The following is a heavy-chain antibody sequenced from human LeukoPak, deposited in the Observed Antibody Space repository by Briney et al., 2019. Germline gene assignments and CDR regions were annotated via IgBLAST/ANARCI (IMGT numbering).Heavy chain of an antibody. Sequence: PGRSLRLSCEASGFTFDDYAMHWVRQAPGEGLEGVSGISWNSGSIGYADSVKGRITISRDNAKNSLYLQMNSLRAEDTALYYCAKDRDFNWLPPSFDYWGQGTLVTVSS. CDR2: ISWNSGSI. D-gene: IGHD3-9*01. CDR3: AKDRDFNWLPPSFDY. V-gene: IGHV3-9*01. CDR1: GFTFDDYA. J-gene: IGHJ4*02.